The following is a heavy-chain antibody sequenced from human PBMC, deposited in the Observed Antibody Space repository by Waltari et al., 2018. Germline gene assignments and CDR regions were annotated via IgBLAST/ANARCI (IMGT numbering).Heavy chain of an antibody. D-gene: IGHD5-18*01. CDR2: FYNGNA. Sequence: QLQLQESGPGLVKPSETLSLTCTVSGGSINSDAYYWGWIRQPPGKGLEWIGSFYNGNAYYIPSRKRRVTISVDTSKNQVPLKLRSVTAADTAVYYCARHASKRLLWGQGTLVTVSA. V-gene: IGHV4-39*01. J-gene: IGHJ4*02. CDR1: GGSINSDAYY. CDR3: ARHASKRLL.